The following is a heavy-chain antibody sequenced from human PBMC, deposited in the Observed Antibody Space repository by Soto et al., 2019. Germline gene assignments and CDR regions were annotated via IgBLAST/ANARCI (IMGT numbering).Heavy chain of an antibody. Sequence: GGSLRLSCAASGFTFSSYGMHWVRQAPGKGLEWVAVISYDGSNKYYADSVKGRFTISRDNSKNTLYLQMNSLRAEDTAVYYCAKDQRGITMVQEGKINYYYYYGMDVWGQGTTVTVSS. CDR3: AKDQRGITMVQEGKINYYYYYGMDV. J-gene: IGHJ6*02. CDR2: ISYDGSNK. CDR1: GFTFSSYG. D-gene: IGHD3-10*01. V-gene: IGHV3-30*18.